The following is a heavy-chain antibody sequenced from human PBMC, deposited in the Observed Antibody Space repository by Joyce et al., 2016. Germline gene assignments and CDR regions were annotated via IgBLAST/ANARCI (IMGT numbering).Heavy chain of an antibody. V-gene: IGHV1-69*01. CDR3: ARCGGAPGTAARLDY. CDR2: FIPLSGTS. D-gene: IGHD1-7*01. J-gene: IGHJ4*02. CDR1: GGSFNRYT. Sequence: QVQLVQSGAEVKKPGSSVKVSCMASGGSFNRYTIHWVRRAPGQGLEWMGGFIPLSGTSNYAQKFQDRVTITADGLPSTVYMDLFRLRSDDTAVYFCARCGGAPGTAARLDYWGQGTLVIVSS.